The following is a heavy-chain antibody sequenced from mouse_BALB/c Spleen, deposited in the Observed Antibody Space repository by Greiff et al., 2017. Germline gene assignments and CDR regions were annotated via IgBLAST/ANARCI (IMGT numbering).Heavy chain of an antibody. CDR2: IDPANGNT. J-gene: IGHJ2*01. Sequence: VQLQQSGAELVKPGASVKLSCTASGFNIKDTYMHWVKQRPEQGLEWIGRIDPANGNTKYDPKFQGKATITADTSSNTAYLQHSSLTSEDTAVYYCAYYGSSHFDYWGQGTTLTVSS. V-gene: IGHV14-3*02. CDR3: AYYGSSHFDY. CDR1: GFNIKDTY. D-gene: IGHD1-1*01.